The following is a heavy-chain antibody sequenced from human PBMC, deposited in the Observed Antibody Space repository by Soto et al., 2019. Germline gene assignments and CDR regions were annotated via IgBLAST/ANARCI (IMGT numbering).Heavy chain of an antibody. V-gene: IGHV3-23*01. CDR3: AQALDSCWYHYNSFAP. J-gene: IGHJ5*02. D-gene: IGHD6-13*01. Sequence: EVQLLESGGGVVQPGGSLRLSCAASGFTFSGYAMSWVRQAPGKGLEWVSAIGSGSPFYADSVKGRFTISRDNANSMLYLQMNRLRADDTAVYFCAQALDSCWYHYNSFAPGGQGTMVTVSS. CDR2: IGSGSP. CDR1: GFTFSGYA.